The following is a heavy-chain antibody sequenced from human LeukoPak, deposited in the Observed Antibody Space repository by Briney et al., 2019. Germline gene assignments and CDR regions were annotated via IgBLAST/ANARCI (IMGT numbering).Heavy chain of an antibody. J-gene: IGHJ4*02. Sequence: GGSLRLSCAASGFTFSSYSMNWVRQAPGKGLEWVSYISSSSTTIYYADSVKGRFTISRDNAKNSLCLQMNSLRAEDTAVYYCARDDYMIVDYWGQGTLVTVSS. CDR1: GFTFSSYS. CDR2: ISSSSTTI. D-gene: IGHD4-11*01. CDR3: ARDDYMIVDY. V-gene: IGHV3-48*01.